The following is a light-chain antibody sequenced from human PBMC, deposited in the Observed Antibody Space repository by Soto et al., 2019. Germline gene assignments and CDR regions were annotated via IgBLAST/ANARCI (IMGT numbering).Light chain of an antibody. CDR1: SSDVGGYNC. V-gene: IGLV2-8*01. J-gene: IGLJ2*01. Sequence: QSVLTQPPSASGPPGQSVTISCTGTSSDVGGYNCVSWYQQHPGKAPKLMIYEVSKRPSGVPDRFSGSKSGNTASLTVSGLQAEDEADYYCSSYAGSNIPVVFGGGTKLTVL. CDR2: EVS. CDR3: SSYAGSNIPVV.